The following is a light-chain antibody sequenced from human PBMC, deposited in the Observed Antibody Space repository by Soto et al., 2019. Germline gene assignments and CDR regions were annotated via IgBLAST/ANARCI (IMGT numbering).Light chain of an antibody. CDR1: QSISSY. Sequence: DIQMTQSPSSLSASVGDRVTITCRASQSISSYLNWYQQKPGKAPKLLIYAASSLKSGVPSRFSGIGSGTVFTLTISSLQPEDFATYYCQQSYSTPGTFGQGTRLEIK. CDR2: AAS. V-gene: IGKV1-39*01. J-gene: IGKJ5*01. CDR3: QQSYSTPGT.